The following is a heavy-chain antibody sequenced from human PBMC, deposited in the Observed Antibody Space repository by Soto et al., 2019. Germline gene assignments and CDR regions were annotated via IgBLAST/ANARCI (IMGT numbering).Heavy chain of an antibody. D-gene: IGHD5-18*01. V-gene: IGHV3-30-3*01. J-gene: IGHJ4*02. CDR3: ARDENTAMVHNFDY. Sequence: GGSLRLSCAASGFTFTDYAMHWVRQAPGKGLEWVAVISKDGSTKYYADSVKGRFTFSRDNSKNTLFLQMNNLKNEDTAMYYCARDENTAMVHNFDYWGQGALVTVSS. CDR2: ISKDGSTK. CDR1: GFTFTDYA.